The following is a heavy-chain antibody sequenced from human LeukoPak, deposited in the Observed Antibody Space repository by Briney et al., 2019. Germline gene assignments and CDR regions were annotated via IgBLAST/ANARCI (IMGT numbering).Heavy chain of an antibody. J-gene: IGHJ5*02. D-gene: IGHD3-10*01. CDR3: ARGGTMVHSDWFDP. V-gene: IGHV1-69*13. CDR2: IIPIFGTA. Sequence: SVKVSCKASGGTFSSYAISWVRRAPGQGVEWMGGIIPIFGTANYAQKFQGRVTITADESRSTAYMELSSLRSEDTAVYYCARGGTMVHSDWFDPWGQGTLVTVSS. CDR1: GGTFSSYA.